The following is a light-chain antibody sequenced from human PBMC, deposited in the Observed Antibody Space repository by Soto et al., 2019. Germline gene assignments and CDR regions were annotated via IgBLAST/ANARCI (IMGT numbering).Light chain of an antibody. CDR2: AAS. Sequence: ASQSISRYLNWYQQRPGKAPKFLIYAASSLQSGVPSRFSGSGFGTDFTLTISSLQPEDFATYYCQQSHSTPLTFGGGTKVDIK. CDR1: QSISRY. J-gene: IGKJ4*01. CDR3: QQSHSTPLT. V-gene: IGKV1-39*01.